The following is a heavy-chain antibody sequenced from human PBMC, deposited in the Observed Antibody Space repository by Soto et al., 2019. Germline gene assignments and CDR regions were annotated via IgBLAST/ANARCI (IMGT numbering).Heavy chain of an antibody. D-gene: IGHD1-26*01. CDR1: GFTFSSYG. J-gene: IGHJ6*02. Sequence: QVQLVESGGGVVQPGRSLRLSCAASGFTFSSYGMHWVRQAPGKGLEWVAVISYDGSNKYYADSVKGRFTISRDNSKNTLYLQMNSLRAEDTAVYYCAKSLVGATTPIYYYYGMDVWGQGTTVTVSS. CDR2: ISYDGSNK. CDR3: AKSLVGATTPIYYYYGMDV. V-gene: IGHV3-30*18.